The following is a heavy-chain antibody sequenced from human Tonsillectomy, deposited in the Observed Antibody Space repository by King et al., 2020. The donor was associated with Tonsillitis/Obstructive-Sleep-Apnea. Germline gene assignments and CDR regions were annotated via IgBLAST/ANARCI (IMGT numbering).Heavy chain of an antibody. Sequence: PLQESGPGLVKPSETLSLTCTVSGGSIRSTNYSWGWIRRPPGKGLEWIGTIYYGGSTYYNPSLKSRVTISVDTSKNQLSLKLSSVTAADTAVYYCAGVRYHDIWSGYYTGYYMDVWGKGTTVTVSS. V-gene: IGHV4-39*01. D-gene: IGHD3-3*01. CDR2: IYYGGST. CDR1: GGSIRSTNYS. J-gene: IGHJ6*03. CDR3: AGVRYHDIWSGYYTGYYMDV.